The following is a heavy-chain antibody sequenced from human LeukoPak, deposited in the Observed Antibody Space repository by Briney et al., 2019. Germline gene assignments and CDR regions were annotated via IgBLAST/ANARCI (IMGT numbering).Heavy chain of an antibody. CDR3: ARDLERTGGTYYYGSGSPRG. V-gene: IGHV3-48*02. D-gene: IGHD3-10*01. Sequence: GGSLRLSCAASGFTFSSYSMIWVRQAPGKGLELVSYISTGSSTIYYADSVKGRFTISRDNAKNSLYLQMNSLRDEDTAVYYCARDLERTGGTYYYGSGSPRGWGQGTLVTVSS. CDR2: ISTGSSTI. J-gene: IGHJ4*02. CDR1: GFTFSSYS.